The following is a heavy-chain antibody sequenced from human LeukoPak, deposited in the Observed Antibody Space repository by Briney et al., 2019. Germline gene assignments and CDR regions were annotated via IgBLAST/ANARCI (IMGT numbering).Heavy chain of an antibody. V-gene: IGHV3-20*04. D-gene: IGHD3-22*01. CDR2: INWNGGST. Sequence: PGGSLRLSCAASGFTFDDYGMSWVRQAPGKGLERVSGINWNGGSTGYAESVKGRFTISRDNAKNSLYLQMNSLRAEDTALYYCARSDYDSSGYYRTHFQHWGQGTLVTVSS. CDR1: GFTFDDYG. J-gene: IGHJ1*01. CDR3: ARSDYDSSGYYRTHFQH.